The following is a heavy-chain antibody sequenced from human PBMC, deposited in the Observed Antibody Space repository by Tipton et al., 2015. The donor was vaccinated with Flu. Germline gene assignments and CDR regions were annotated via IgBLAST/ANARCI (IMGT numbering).Heavy chain of an antibody. CDR1: GYTFTSYG. J-gene: IGHJ6*03. CDR2: ISAYNGNT. V-gene: IGHV1-18*04. D-gene: IGHD4-11*01. Sequence: QLVQSGAEVKKPGASVKVSCKASGYTFTSYGISWVRQAPGQGLEWMGWISAYNGNTNYAQKLQGRVTMTTDTSTSTAYMELRSLRSDDTAVYYCARRGRNDYSPVGYYYYMDVWGKGTTVTVSS. CDR3: ARRGRNDYSPVGYYYYMDV.